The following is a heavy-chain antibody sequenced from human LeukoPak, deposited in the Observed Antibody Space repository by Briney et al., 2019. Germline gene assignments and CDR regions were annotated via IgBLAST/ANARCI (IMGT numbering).Heavy chain of an antibody. J-gene: IGHJ4*02. D-gene: IGHD4-17*01. Sequence: GGSLRLSCAASGFTFSSYAMSWVRQAPGKGLEWVSAISGSGGSTYYADSVKGRFTISRDNSKNTLYLQMNSLRAEDTAVYYCAKVIRKGPLTTVTAPYFDYWGQGTLVTVSS. CDR2: ISGSGGST. CDR1: GFTFSSYA. V-gene: IGHV3-23*01. CDR3: AKVIRKGPLTTVTAPYFDY.